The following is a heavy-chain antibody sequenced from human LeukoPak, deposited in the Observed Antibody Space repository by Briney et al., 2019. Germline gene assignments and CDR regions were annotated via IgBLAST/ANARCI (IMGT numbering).Heavy chain of an antibody. V-gene: IGHV4-34*01. D-gene: IGHD2-15*01. CDR1: GGPFSGYY. CDR2: INHSGST. Sequence: SETLSLTCAVYGGPFSGYYWSWIRQPPGKGLEWIGEINHSGSTNYNPSLKSRVTISVDTSKNQFSLKLSSVTAADTAVYYCAKLQGVVVAATSYYMDVWGKGTTVTISS. J-gene: IGHJ6*03. CDR3: AKLQGVVVAATSYYMDV.